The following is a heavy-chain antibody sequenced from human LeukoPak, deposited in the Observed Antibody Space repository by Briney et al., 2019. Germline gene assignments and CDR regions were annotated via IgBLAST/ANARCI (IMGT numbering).Heavy chain of an antibody. V-gene: IGHV3-30*02. D-gene: IGHD2-8*01. Sequence: GGSLRLSCAASRFTFSSYGMHWVRQAPGKGLEWVAYIQYDGSNQQYADSVKGRFSISRDSSKNILYLQMNSLRAEDTAVYYCAKDRCSNGVGCYYYYMDVWGKGTTVTVSS. J-gene: IGHJ6*03. CDR3: AKDRCSNGVGCYYYYMDV. CDR1: RFTFSSYG. CDR2: IQYDGSNQ.